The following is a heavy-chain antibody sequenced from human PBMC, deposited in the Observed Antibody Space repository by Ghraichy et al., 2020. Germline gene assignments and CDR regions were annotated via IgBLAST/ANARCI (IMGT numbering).Heavy chain of an antibody. CDR3: ARDSGYVPD. D-gene: IGHD5-12*01. CDR2: IHEDGSEK. Sequence: VANIHEDGSEKYYVDAVKGRFPLARDNAKNSLYLHMNSLRAEDTAVYYCARDSGYVPDWGQGTLVNV. V-gene: IGHV3-7*01. J-gene: IGHJ4*02.